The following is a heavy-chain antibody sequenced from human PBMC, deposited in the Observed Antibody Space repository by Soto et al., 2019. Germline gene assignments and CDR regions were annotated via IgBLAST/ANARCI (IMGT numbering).Heavy chain of an antibody. D-gene: IGHD1-26*01. V-gene: IGHV3-48*01. J-gene: IGHJ2*01. CDR3: ARDPSRGREWGRYLDL. CDR1: GFSLSSYA. Sequence: EVQLVESGGGLVQPGGSLRLSCAASGFSLSSYAMDWVRPAPGQGLEWVSYISLSSGNIHYADSVRCRFTVSRDKAKNSPHPQMNTLRAAHTAVYSSARDPSRGREWGRYLDLWGRGTLVTVAS. CDR2: ISLSSGNI.